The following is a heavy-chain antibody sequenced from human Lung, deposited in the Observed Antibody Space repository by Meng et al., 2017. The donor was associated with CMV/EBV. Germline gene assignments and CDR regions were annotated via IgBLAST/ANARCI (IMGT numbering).Heavy chain of an antibody. CDR3: ARVVVHYYARGDNADYSDY. J-gene: IGHJ4*02. CDR2: ISAYSGNT. Sequence: FNKYGLIRVRQAPGKGLEWVGGISAYSGNTNYAQKIQDRVTMTTHTSSNTAYMELRSLRSDDTAIYYCARVVVHYYARGDNADYSDYWGQGTLVTVSS. D-gene: IGHD3-10*02. V-gene: IGHV1-18*04. CDR1: FNKYG.